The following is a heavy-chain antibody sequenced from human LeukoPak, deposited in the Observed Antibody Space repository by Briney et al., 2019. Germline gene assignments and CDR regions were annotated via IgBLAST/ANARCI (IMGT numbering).Heavy chain of an antibody. CDR3: ARVPLRFLEWGEPDINDY. J-gene: IGHJ4*02. CDR1: GYTFTSYG. V-gene: IGHV1-18*01. Sequence: ASVKVSCKDSGYTFTSYGISWVRQAPGQGLEWMGWISAYNGNTNYAQKLQGRATMTTDTSTSTAYMELRSLRSDDTAVYYCARVPLRFLEWGEPDINDYWGQGTLVTVSS. CDR2: ISAYNGNT. D-gene: IGHD3-3*01.